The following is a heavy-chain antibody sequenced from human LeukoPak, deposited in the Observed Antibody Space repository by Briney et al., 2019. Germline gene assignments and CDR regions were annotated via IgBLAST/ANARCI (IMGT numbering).Heavy chain of an antibody. CDR3: ARLSYYGSGSYYLAPAYYFDY. Sequence: GESLKISCKGSGYSFTDYWIGWVRQMPGKGLEWMGIIYPGDSDTRYSPSFQGQVTISADKSISTAYLQWSSLKASDTAMYYCARLSYYGSGSYYLAPAYYFDYWGQGTLVTVSS. CDR1: GYSFTDYW. J-gene: IGHJ4*02. V-gene: IGHV5-51*01. D-gene: IGHD3-10*01. CDR2: IYPGDSDT.